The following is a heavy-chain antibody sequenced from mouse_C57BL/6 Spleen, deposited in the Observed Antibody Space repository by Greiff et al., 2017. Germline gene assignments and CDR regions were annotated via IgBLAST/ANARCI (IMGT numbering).Heavy chain of an antibody. J-gene: IGHJ1*03. V-gene: IGHV3-6*01. CDR2: ISYDGSN. CDR1: GYSITSGYY. D-gene: IGHD1-1*01. Sequence: EVQLVESGPGLVKPSQSLSLTCSVTGYSITSGYYWYWIRQFPGNQLEWLGYISYDGSNNYHPSLNNRISITLDTSKNQFLLKLNSVTTEDTATYYCARSYGSSGYFDVWGTGTTVTVSS. CDR3: ARSYGSSGYFDV.